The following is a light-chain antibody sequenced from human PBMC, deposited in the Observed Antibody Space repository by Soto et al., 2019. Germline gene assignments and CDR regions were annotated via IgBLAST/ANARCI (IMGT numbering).Light chain of an antibody. CDR3: QQYGHSLWT. J-gene: IGKJ1*01. CDR2: RAS. Sequence: EIVLTQSPGTLSLSPGERATLSCRASQSVSSSYLAWYQQKPGQALRLLIYRASSRATGIPDRFSGSGSGTDFTLTISRLEPEDFAVYYCQQYGHSLWTFGQGTKVEIK. V-gene: IGKV3-20*01. CDR1: QSVSSSY.